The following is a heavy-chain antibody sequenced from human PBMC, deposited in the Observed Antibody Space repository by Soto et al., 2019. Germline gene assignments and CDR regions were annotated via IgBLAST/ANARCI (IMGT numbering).Heavy chain of an antibody. Sequence: EVQLLESGGGLVQPGGSLRLSCAASGFTFSSYAMSWVRQAPGKGLEWVSAISGSGGSTYYADSVKGRFTISRDNSKNPLYLQMNSLRAEDKAVYYCAKSGVFRGYSGYGPPPSDYYYGMDVWGQGTTVTVSS. V-gene: IGHV3-23*01. CDR2: ISGSGGST. CDR1: GFTFSSYA. J-gene: IGHJ6*02. CDR3: AKSGVFRGYSGYGPPPSDYYYGMDV. D-gene: IGHD5-12*01.